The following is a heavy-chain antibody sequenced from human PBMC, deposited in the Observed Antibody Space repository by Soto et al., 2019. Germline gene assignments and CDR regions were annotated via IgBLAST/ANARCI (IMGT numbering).Heavy chain of an antibody. CDR1: SASLSSSTYY. CDR3: ASSSPFHY. J-gene: IGHJ4*02. Sequence: QLQLQESGPGLVKPSETLSLTCSVSSASLSSSTYYWSWIRQPPGRGPEWIGSIYYSGNTYYKPSLKRRATMSIDTSRNQFSLKLTSVTAADTGVYYCASSSPFHYWGPGILVTVSS. CDR2: IYYSGNT. D-gene: IGHD6-6*01. V-gene: IGHV4-39*01.